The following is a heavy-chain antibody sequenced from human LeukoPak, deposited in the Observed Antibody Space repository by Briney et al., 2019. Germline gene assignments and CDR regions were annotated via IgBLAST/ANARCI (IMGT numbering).Heavy chain of an antibody. CDR3: ASGAVSYAFDP. CDR1: GFTFSSYS. D-gene: IGHD4/OR15-4a*01. CDR2: ISRCSTTI. V-gene: IGHV3-48*02. J-gene: IGHJ3*01. Sequence: GGSLRLSCAASGFTFSSYSMNWVRQAPGKGLEGLSYISRCSTTIYNAGSIHGRFTISRDNPKPSLYLQMNSLRDEDTAVYYCASGAVSYAFDPWGQGTMVTVSS.